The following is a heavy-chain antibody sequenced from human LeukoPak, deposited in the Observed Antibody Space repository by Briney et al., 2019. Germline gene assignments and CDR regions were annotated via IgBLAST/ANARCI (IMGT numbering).Heavy chain of an antibody. CDR2: IRYDGSNK. D-gene: IGHD6-6*01. J-gene: IGHJ4*02. V-gene: IGHV3-30*02. CDR1: GFTFSSYG. CDR3: ANAREDPFQRQLVPKFDY. Sequence: GGSLRLSCAASGFTFSSYGMHWVRQAPGKGLEWVAFIRYDGSNKYYADSVKGRFTISRDNSKNTLYLQMNSLRAEDTAVYYCANAREDPFQRQLVPKFDYWGQGTLVTVSS.